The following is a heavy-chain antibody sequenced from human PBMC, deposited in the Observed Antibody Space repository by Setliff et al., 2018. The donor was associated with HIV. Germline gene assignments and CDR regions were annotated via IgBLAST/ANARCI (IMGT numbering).Heavy chain of an antibody. CDR2: IYYSGST. Sequence: SETLSLTCTVSGGSISSYYWSWIRQPPGKGLEWIGYIYYSGSTNYDPSLKSRVTISLDTSKDQFSLKLSSVTAADTAVYYCARGSSWQYYYYYYMDVWGKGTTVTVSS. D-gene: IGHD6-13*01. V-gene: IGHV4-59*01. CDR3: ARGSSWQYYYYYYMDV. J-gene: IGHJ6*03. CDR1: GGSISSYY.